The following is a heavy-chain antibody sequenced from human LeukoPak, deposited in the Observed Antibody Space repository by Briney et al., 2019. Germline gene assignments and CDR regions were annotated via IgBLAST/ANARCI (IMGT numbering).Heavy chain of an antibody. V-gene: IGHV3-30*18. Sequence: GGSLRLSCAASGFTFSSYGMHWVRQAPGKGLEWVAVISFDGSTKFYADSVQGRFTISRDNSKNTLYLQMNSLRLDDTAVYYCAKSGKRWLQPDYWGQGTLVTVSS. D-gene: IGHD5-24*01. CDR3: AKSGKRWLQPDY. CDR2: ISFDGSTK. CDR1: GFTFSSYG. J-gene: IGHJ4*02.